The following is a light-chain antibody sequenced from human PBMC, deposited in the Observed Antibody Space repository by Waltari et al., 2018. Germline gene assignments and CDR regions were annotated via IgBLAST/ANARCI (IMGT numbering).Light chain of an antibody. J-gene: IGKJ5*01. V-gene: IGKV3-20*01. CDR2: GAS. CDR1: QRVISNH. Sequence: EIVLTQSPGTLSLSPGETATLSCRASQRVISNHLAWYQHIPGRSPRLLISGASSMAAGIPRSFSGRGSGTDFTLTISSLEPEDFGVYYCQQYGSFPVTFGQGTRLEIK. CDR3: QQYGSFPVT.